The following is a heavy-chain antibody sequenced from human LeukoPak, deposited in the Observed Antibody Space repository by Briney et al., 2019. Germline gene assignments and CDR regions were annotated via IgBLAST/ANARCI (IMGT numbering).Heavy chain of an antibody. J-gene: IGHJ4*02. Sequence: SETLSLTCAVYGGAFRDHQWSWIRQPPGKGLEWIGSIYYSGSTYYNPSLKSRVTISVDTSKNQFSLKLSSVTAADTAVYYCARGTMVRGVTIDYWGQGTLVTVSS. CDR1: GGAFRDHQ. CDR3: ARGTMVRGVTIDY. CDR2: IYYSGST. V-gene: IGHV4-34*01. D-gene: IGHD3-10*01.